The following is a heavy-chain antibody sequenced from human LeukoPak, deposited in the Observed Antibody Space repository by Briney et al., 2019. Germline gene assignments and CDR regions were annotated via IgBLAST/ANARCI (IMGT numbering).Heavy chain of an antibody. V-gene: IGHV3-48*01. J-gene: IGHJ3*02. Sequence: GGSLRLSCAASGFTFNTYTMNWVRQAPGKGLEWVSYISGSSGIIDYADSVRGRFTISRDNAKNSLYLQMNSLRAEDTAVYYCARDGVGATNDAFDIWGQGTMVTVSS. CDR1: GFTFNTYT. CDR2: ISGSSGII. D-gene: IGHD1-26*01. CDR3: ARDGVGATNDAFDI.